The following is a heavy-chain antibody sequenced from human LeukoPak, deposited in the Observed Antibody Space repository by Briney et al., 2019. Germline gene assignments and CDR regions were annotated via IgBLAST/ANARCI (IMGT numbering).Heavy chain of an antibody. D-gene: IGHD4-17*01. CDR1: GVSMSHFQ. Sequence: SETLSLTCAVSGVSMSHFQWNWSRQPPGKGLEWVGSIFYNEDANYNPSVKSRVTMSVDMSKRQLSLRLTYVTAADTAVSYCAKGETVTTSPFDHWGQGILVTVSS. CDR2: IFYNEDA. J-gene: IGHJ4*02. CDR3: AKGETVTTSPFDH. V-gene: IGHV4-59*03.